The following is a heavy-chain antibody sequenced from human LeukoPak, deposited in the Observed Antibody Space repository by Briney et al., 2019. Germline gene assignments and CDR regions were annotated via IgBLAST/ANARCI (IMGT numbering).Heavy chain of an antibody. CDR3: ARDPAVSYDYVWGSFAGY. J-gene: IGHJ4*02. Sequence: GGSLRLSCAASGFTFSSYEMNWVRQAPGKGLEWISYISSSGTTKYYADSMKGRFTISRDNAKNSLYLQMNSLRAEDTAVYYCARDPAVSYDYVWGSFAGYWGQGTLVTVSS. CDR2: ISSSGTTK. CDR1: GFTFSSYE. D-gene: IGHD3-16*01. V-gene: IGHV3-48*03.